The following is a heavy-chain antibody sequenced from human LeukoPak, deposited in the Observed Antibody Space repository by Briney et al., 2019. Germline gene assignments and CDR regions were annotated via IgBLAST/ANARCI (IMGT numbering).Heavy chain of an antibody. CDR1: GYTFTSYA. CDR2: INTNTGNP. CDR3: AREGLATAMVIFDY. J-gene: IGHJ4*02. D-gene: IGHD5-18*01. Sequence: ASVKVSCKASGYTFTSYAMNWVRQAPGQGLEWMGWINTNTGNPTYAQGFTGRFVFSLDTSVSTAYLQISSLKAEDTAVYYCAREGLATAMVIFDYWGQGTLVTVSS. V-gene: IGHV7-4-1*02.